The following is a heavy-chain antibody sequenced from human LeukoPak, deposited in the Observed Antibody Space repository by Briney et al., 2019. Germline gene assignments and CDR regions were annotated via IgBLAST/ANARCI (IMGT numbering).Heavy chain of an antibody. J-gene: IGHJ6*03. D-gene: IGHD3-22*01. V-gene: IGHV3-48*01. CDR2: ISSSSSSTI. CDR1: GFTFSSYS. Sequence: GGSLRPSCAASGFTFSSYSMNWVRQAPGKGLEWVSYISSSSSSTIYYADSMKGRFTISRDNAKNSLFLQMNSLRAGDTAVYYCARNPRLVRYYMDVWGKGTTVTVSS. CDR3: ARNPRLVRYYMDV.